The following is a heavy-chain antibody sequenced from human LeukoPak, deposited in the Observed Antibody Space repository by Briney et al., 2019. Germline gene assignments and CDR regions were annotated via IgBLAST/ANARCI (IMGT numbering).Heavy chain of an antibody. D-gene: IGHD2-15*01. CDR1: GFTFSSCG. Sequence: GGSLRLSCAASGFTFSSCGMHWVRQAPGKGLEWVAVISYDGSNKYYADSVKGRFTISRDNSKNTLYLQMNSLRAEDTAVYYCANSVAVAPGAFDIWGQGTMVTVSS. V-gene: IGHV3-30*18. CDR3: ANSVAVAPGAFDI. CDR2: ISYDGSNK. J-gene: IGHJ3*02.